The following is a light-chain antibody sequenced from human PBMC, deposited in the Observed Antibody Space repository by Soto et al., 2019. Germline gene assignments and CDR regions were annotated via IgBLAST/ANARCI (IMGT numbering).Light chain of an antibody. CDR2: EVS. J-gene: IGLJ1*01. Sequence: QSALTQPASVSGSPGQSITISCTGTSSDVGAYDFVSWYQQHPDKAPKLMIYEVSNRPSGVSHRFSGSKSVNTATLTISGLQAEDEADYYCGSYTTSSTRVFGTGTKVTVL. CDR3: GSYTTSSTRV. CDR1: SSDVGAYDF. V-gene: IGLV2-14*03.